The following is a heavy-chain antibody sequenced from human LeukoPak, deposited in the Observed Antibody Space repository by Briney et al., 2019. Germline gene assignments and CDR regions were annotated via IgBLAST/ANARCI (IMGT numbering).Heavy chain of an antibody. CDR2: IRQDGNIK. J-gene: IGHJ3*02. CDR1: EFTLGSFW. D-gene: IGHD1-1*01. Sequence: GGSLRLSCTASEFTLGSFWVSWVRQTPAKGLEWMANIRQDGNIKYYVDSVRGRFSISRDNAKNSLYLQMNNLRVDDTALYYCAREIVGYDAFDIWGQGTMVTVSS. CDR3: AREIVGYDAFDI. V-gene: IGHV3-7*01.